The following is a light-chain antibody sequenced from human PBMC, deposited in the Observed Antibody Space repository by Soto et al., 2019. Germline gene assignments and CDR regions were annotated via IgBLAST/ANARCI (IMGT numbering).Light chain of an antibody. CDR2: EAS. Sequence: AIQLTQSPSSLSASVGDRVTITCRASQGISSALAWYQQKPGIPPKLLIYEASSLEGGVPSRFSGSGSGTDFTLPISSLQPEDFATYYCQQFNSYPLAFGPGTKVDIK. CDR3: QQFNSYPLA. V-gene: IGKV1-13*02. J-gene: IGKJ3*01. CDR1: QGISSA.